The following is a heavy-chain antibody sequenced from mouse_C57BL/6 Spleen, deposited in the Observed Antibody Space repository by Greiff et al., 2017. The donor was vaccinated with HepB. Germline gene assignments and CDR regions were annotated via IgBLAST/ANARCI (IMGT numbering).Heavy chain of an antibody. D-gene: IGHD1-1*01. CDR1: GYTFTDYY. J-gene: IGHJ4*01. Sequence: EVQLQQSGPELVKPGASVKISCKASGYTFTDYYMNWVKQSHGKSLEWIGDINPNNGGTSYNQKFKGKATSTVDKSSSTAYMELRSLTSEDSAVYYCARNDLLLQGDYAMDYWGQGTSVTVSS. CDR2: INPNNGGT. V-gene: IGHV1-26*01. CDR3: ARNDLLLQGDYAMDY.